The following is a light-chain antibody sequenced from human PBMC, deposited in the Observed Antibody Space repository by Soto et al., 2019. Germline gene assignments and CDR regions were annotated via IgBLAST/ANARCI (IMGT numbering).Light chain of an antibody. V-gene: IGKV1-5*03. CDR2: KAS. CDR3: QQYNSFIWT. J-gene: IGKJ1*01. Sequence: DIQITQSPSTMSASVGDRVTIIFRASQTISSWLALYQQKGGQAPKLLISKASILDSGVPSRFSGSGSGTEFNLTISRLQPEDFATYYCQQYNSFIWTFGQGTKVEIK. CDR1: QTISSW.